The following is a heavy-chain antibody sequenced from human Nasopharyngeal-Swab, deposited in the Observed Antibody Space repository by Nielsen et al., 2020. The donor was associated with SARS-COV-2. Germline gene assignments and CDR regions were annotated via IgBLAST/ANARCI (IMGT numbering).Heavy chain of an antibody. J-gene: IGHJ5*02. CDR3: ARDIGSSWTNWFDP. V-gene: IGHV3-21*01. CDR1: GFTFSSYA. CDR2: ISSSSSYI. Sequence: GESLKISCAASGFTFSSYAMHWVRQALGKGLEWVSSISSSSSYIYYADSVKGRFTISRDNAKNSLYLQMNSLRAEDTAVYYCARDIGSSWTNWFDPWGQGTLVTVSS. D-gene: IGHD6-13*01.